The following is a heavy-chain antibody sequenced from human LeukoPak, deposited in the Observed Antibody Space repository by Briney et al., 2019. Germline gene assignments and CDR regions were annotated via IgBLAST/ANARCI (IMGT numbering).Heavy chain of an antibody. D-gene: IGHD6-19*01. Sequence: SETLSLTCAVYGGSFSGYYWSWIRQPPGKGLEWIGEINHSGSTNYNPSLKSRVTISVDKSKNQFSLKLSSVTAADTAAYYCARDHDSSGWYYFDYWGQGTLVTVSS. CDR2: INHSGST. CDR3: ARDHDSSGWYYFDY. CDR1: GGSFSGYY. V-gene: IGHV4-34*01. J-gene: IGHJ4*02.